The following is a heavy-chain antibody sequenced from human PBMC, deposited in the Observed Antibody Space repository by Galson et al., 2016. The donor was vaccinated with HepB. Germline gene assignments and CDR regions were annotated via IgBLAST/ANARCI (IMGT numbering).Heavy chain of an antibody. Sequence: SLRLSCAASGFLFSSYGMHWVRQAPGKGLEWVAVRWYDGENTYYGDSVMGRFSISRDNSKNTLYLQMNSLRAEDTAVYYCARDSSGSRPTPDYWGQGTLVTVSS. CDR2: RWYDGENT. CDR3: ARDSSGSRPTPDY. D-gene: IGHD3-22*01. V-gene: IGHV3-33*01. J-gene: IGHJ4*02. CDR1: GFLFSSYG.